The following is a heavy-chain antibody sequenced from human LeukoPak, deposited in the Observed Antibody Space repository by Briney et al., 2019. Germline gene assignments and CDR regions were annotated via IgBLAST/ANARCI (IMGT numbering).Heavy chain of an antibody. CDR1: GGTFSSYA. CDR3: ARDEWVTRVYWYFDL. V-gene: IGHV1-69*04. D-gene: IGHD4-23*01. CDR2: IIPILGIA. J-gene: IGHJ2*01. Sequence: GSSVKVSCKASGGTFSSYAISWVRQAPGQGLEWMGRIIPILGIANYAQKFQGRVTITADKSTSTAYMELSSLRSEDTAVYYCARDEWVTRVYWYFDLWGRGTLVTVSS.